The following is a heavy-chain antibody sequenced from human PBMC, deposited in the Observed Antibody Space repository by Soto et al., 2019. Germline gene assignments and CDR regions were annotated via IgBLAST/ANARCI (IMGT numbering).Heavy chain of an antibody. Sequence: QVQLQESGPGLVKPSQTLSLTCTVSGGSISSGGYYWSWIRQHPGKGLEWIGYIYYSGSTYYNPSLKSRVTISVDKSKNQFSLKLSSVTAADTAVYYCARVYYYDSSGYYAPRAWYFDLWGRGTLVTVSS. D-gene: IGHD3-22*01. V-gene: IGHV4-31*03. CDR3: ARVYYYDSSGYYAPRAWYFDL. J-gene: IGHJ2*01. CDR1: GGSISSGGYY. CDR2: IYYSGST.